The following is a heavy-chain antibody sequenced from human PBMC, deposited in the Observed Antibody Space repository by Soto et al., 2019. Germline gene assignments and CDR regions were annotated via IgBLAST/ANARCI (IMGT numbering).Heavy chain of an antibody. CDR2: INHSGST. Sequence: PSETLSLTCAVYCGSFSGYYWSWIRQPPGKGLEWIGEINHSGSTNYNPSLKSRVTISVDTSKNQFSLKLSSVTVADTAVYYCARQYCSGGSCPGRLAFDIWGQGTMVT. CDR3: ARQYCSGGSCPGRLAFDI. CDR1: CGSFSGYY. J-gene: IGHJ3*02. D-gene: IGHD2-15*01. V-gene: IGHV4-34*01.